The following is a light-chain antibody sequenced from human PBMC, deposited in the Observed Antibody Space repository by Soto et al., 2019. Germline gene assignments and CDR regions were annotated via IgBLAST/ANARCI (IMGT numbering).Light chain of an antibody. CDR1: QDISNY. CDR2: DAS. J-gene: IGKJ2*01. V-gene: IGKV1-33*01. Sequence: DIPMTQSPSSLSASVGDRVTITCQASQDISNYLNWYQQKPGKAPKLLIYDASNLETGVTSRFSGSGSGTDFTFTISSLQPEDIATYYCQQYDNLLGTFGQGTKLEIK. CDR3: QQYDNLLGT.